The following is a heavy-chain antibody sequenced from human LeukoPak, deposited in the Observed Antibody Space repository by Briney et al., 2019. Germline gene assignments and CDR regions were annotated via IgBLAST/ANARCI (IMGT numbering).Heavy chain of an antibody. V-gene: IGHV1-69*05. CDR2: IIPIFGTA. CDR1: GGTFSSYA. D-gene: IGHD3-3*01. Sequence: SVKVSCKASGGTFSSYAISWVRQAPGQGLEWMGRIIPIFGTANYAQKFQGRVTITTDESTSTAYMELSSLRSEDTAVYYCARSLVFGVVINYFDYWGQGTLVTVSS. J-gene: IGHJ4*02. CDR3: ARSLVFGVVINYFDY.